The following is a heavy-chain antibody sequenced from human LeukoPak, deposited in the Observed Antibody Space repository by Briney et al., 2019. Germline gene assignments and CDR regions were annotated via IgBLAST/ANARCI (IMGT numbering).Heavy chain of an antibody. CDR3: ARDVGGGSLNWFDP. V-gene: IGHV1-2*02. D-gene: IGHD2-15*01. Sequence: ASVKVSCKASGYTFTGCYLHWVRQAPGQGLEWMGWINPNSGGTNYAQNFQGRVTMTRDTSISTAYMELSRLRSDDTAVYYCARDVGGGSLNWFDPWGQGTLVSVSS. J-gene: IGHJ5*02. CDR1: GYTFTGCY. CDR2: INPNSGGT.